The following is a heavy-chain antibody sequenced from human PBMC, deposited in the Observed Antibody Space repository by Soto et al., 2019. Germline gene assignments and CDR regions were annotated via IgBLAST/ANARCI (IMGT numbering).Heavy chain of an antibody. CDR2: IIPIFGTA. CDR3: ARDTAQYNWNYVLPLTYYYSGMDV. CDR1: GGTFSSYA. V-gene: IGHV1-69*13. Sequence: GASVKVSCKASGGTFSSYAISWVRQAPGQGLEWMGGIIPIFGTANYAQKFQGRVTITADESTSTAYMELSSLRSEDTAVYYCARDTAQYNWNYVLPLTYYYSGMDVWGQGTTVTASS. J-gene: IGHJ6*02. D-gene: IGHD1-7*01.